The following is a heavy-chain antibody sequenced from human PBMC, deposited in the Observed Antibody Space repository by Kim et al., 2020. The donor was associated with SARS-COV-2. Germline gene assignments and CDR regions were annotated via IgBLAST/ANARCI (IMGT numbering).Heavy chain of an antibody. V-gene: IGHV3-33*01. Sequence: GGSLRLSCAASGFTFSSYGMHWVRQAPGKGLEWVAVMWYDGTNKFYADSVKGRFTISRDDSKNTLFLQMNSLRAEDTAVYYCARDHGMFDRANDYSILDYWGQGALVTISS. D-gene: IGHD4-4*01. CDR2: MWYDGTNK. CDR3: ARDHGMFDRANDYSILDY. CDR1: GFTFSSYG. J-gene: IGHJ4*02.